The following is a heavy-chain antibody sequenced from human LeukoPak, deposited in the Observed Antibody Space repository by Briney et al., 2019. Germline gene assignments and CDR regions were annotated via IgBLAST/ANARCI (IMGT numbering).Heavy chain of an antibody. J-gene: IGHJ4*02. V-gene: IGHV4-59*05. D-gene: IGHD2-15*01. CDR2: IYYSGST. CDR1: GGSISSYY. CDR3: ARGWYFDY. Sequence: PSETLSLTCTVSGGSISSYYWSWIRQPPGKGLEWIGSIYYSGSTYYNPSLKSRVTISVDTSKNQFSLKLSSVTAADTAVYYCARGWYFDYWGQGTLVTVSS.